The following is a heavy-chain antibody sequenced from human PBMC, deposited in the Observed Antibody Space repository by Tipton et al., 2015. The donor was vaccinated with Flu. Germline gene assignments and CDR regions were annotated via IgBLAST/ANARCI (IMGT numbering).Heavy chain of an antibody. CDR1: GNTFGSYG. CDR3: TRGIVGQLAGSGMDV. V-gene: IGHV1-18*01. CDR2: ISTYNGNT. Sequence: QVQLVQSGPEVKKPGASVRVSCKASGNTFGSYGIYWVRQAPGQGLEWMAWISTYNGNTNYAQKFRNRVSMTTDASTNTAHMVLRSLRYDDTAVYYCTRGIVGQLAGSGMDVWGQGTTVTVSS. J-gene: IGHJ6*02. D-gene: IGHD6-6*01.